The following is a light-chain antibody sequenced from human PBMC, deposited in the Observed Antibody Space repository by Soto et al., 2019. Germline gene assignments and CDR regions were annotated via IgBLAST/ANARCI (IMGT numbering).Light chain of an antibody. CDR1: QGVSNY. Sequence: DIQMTQSPSSLSASVGDRVTITCRASQGVSNYLVWYQQKPGKVPKLLIYAASTLQSGVPSRFSGSGSGTDFTLTISSLQPEDVATYYCLHYNGAPWPFGQGTKVEIK. CDR3: LHYNGAPWP. CDR2: AAS. J-gene: IGKJ1*01. V-gene: IGKV1-27*01.